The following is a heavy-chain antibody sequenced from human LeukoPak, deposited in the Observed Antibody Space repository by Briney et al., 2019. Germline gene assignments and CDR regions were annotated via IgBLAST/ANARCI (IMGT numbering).Heavy chain of an antibody. CDR1: GGSISSYY. Sequence: SETLSLTCAVSGGSISSYYWSWIRQPAGKGLEWIGRIYTSGSTNYNPSLKSRATISVDTSKNQFSLKLSSVTAADTAVYYCARTPIGNWNFDYWGEGTLVTVSS. D-gene: IGHD1-1*01. J-gene: IGHJ4*02. CDR3: ARTPIGNWNFDY. V-gene: IGHV4-4*07. CDR2: IYTSGST.